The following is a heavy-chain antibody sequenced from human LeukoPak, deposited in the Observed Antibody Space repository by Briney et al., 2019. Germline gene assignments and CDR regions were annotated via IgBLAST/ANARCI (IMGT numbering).Heavy chain of an antibody. D-gene: IGHD6-19*01. CDR1: GFTFSTYG. CDR2: IWYDGSNK. V-gene: IGHV3-33*01. CDR3: AREKQKYSSGWYCLDY. Sequence: GRSLRLSCAASGFTFSTYGLHWVRQAPGKGLEWVALIWYDGSNKYYADSVKGRFTISRDNSKNTLYLQMNSLRAEDTAVYYCAREKQKYSSGWYCLDYWGQGTLVAVSS. J-gene: IGHJ4*02.